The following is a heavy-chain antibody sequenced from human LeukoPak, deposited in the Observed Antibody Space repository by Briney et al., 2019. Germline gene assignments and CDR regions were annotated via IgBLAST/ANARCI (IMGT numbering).Heavy chain of an antibody. CDR2: ISAYNGNT. J-gene: IGHJ6*02. V-gene: IGHV1-18*01. CDR3: ARDPPTYSSSAGAGKGYYYYGMDV. D-gene: IGHD6-13*01. CDR1: GYTFTSYG. Sequence: ASVTVSCKASGYTFTSYGIGWVRQAPGQGLEWMGWISAYNGNTNYAQKLQGRVTMTTDTSTSTAYMELRSLRSDDTAVYYCARDPPTYSSSAGAGKGYYYYGMDVWGQGTTVTVSS.